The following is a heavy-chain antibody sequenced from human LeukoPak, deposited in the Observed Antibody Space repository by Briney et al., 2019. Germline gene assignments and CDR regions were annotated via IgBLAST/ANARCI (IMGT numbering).Heavy chain of an antibody. Sequence: ASVKVSCKVSGYTLTELSMHWVRQAPGKGLEWMGGFYPEDGVTIYAQKFQGRVTMTEDTSTDTAYMELSSLRSEDTAVYYCATDRMWYSSSWYYFDYWGQGTLVTVSS. CDR2: FYPEDGVT. D-gene: IGHD6-13*01. J-gene: IGHJ4*02. V-gene: IGHV1-24*01. CDR1: GYTLTELS. CDR3: ATDRMWYSSSWYYFDY.